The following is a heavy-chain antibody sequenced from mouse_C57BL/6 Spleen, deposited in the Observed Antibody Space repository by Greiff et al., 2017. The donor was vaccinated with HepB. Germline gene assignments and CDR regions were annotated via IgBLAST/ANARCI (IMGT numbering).Heavy chain of an antibody. CDR3: ARSGLLWYAMDY. D-gene: IGHD2-1*01. CDR1: GYTFTSYW. CDR2: IDPSDSYT. J-gene: IGHJ4*01. Sequence: VQLQQPGAELVMPGASVKLSCKASGYTFTSYWMHWVKQRPGQGLEWIGEIDPSDSYTNYNQKFKGKSTLTVDKSSSTAYMQLSSLTSEDSAVYYCARSGLLWYAMDYWGQGTSVTVSS. V-gene: IGHV1-69*01.